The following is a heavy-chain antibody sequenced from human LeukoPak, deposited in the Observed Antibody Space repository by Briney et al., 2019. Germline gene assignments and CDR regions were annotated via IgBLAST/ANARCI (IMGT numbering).Heavy chain of an antibody. D-gene: IGHD1-26*01. CDR3: AREGATARDFDY. Sequence: PSETLSLTCTVSGGSISSSSYYWGWIRQPPGKGLEWIGSIYYSGSTYYNPSLKSRVTISVDTSKNQFSLKLSSVTAADTAVYYCAREGATARDFDYWGQGTLVTVSS. CDR2: IYYSGST. CDR1: GGSISSSSYY. V-gene: IGHV4-39*07. J-gene: IGHJ4*02.